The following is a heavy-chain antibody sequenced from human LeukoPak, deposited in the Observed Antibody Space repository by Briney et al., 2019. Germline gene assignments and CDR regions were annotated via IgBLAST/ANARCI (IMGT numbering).Heavy chain of an antibody. Sequence: GGSLRLSCAASGFRFSDYSMNWVRQAPGKGLEWISYIGISSGNTNYADSVKGRFTISGDKAKNSLYLQMNSLRAEDTAVYYCARGDYYDTSGFFIDAFDIWGQGTMVTVSS. CDR2: IGISSGNT. D-gene: IGHD3-22*01. CDR1: GFRFSDYS. V-gene: IGHV3-48*01. CDR3: ARGDYYDTSGFFIDAFDI. J-gene: IGHJ3*02.